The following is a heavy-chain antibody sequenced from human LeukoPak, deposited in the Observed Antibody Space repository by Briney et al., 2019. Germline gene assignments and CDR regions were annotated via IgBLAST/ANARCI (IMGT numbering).Heavy chain of an antibody. Sequence: GGSLRLSCAASGFTFSSYAMSWVRQAPGKGLEWVSAISGSGGSTYCADSVKGRFTISRDNSKNTLYLQMNSLRAEDTAVYYCAKDQKWLIKTGGFDYWGQGTLVTVSS. CDR3: AKDQKWLIKTGGFDY. CDR2: ISGSGGST. J-gene: IGHJ4*02. CDR1: GFTFSSYA. D-gene: IGHD6-19*01. V-gene: IGHV3-23*01.